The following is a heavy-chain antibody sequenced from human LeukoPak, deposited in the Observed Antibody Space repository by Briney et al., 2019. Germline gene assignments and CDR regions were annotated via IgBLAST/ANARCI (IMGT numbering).Heavy chain of an antibody. D-gene: IGHD2-2*01. V-gene: IGHV3-23*01. Sequence: GGSLSLSCAASGFIISNYAMSWVRQAPGKGLEWVSSISGSGSSTYYADSVKGRFTISRDNSQNSLYLQMNSLRAEDTAVYYCAKYCVSTSCSNRGAYYGMDVWGQGTTVTVSS. CDR1: GFIISNYA. CDR2: ISGSGSST. J-gene: IGHJ6*02. CDR3: AKYCVSTSCSNRGAYYGMDV.